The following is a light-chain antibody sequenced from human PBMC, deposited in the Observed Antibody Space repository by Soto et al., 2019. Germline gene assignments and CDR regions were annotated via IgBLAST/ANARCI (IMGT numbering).Light chain of an antibody. Sequence: EIVLTQSPATLSLSPGERATLSCRASQSVSSYLAWFQQRPGQAPRLLIYDASNRATGIPARFSGSGSGTDFTLTISSLEPEDFAVYSCQQRSNWQRTFGQGTKV. J-gene: IGKJ1*01. CDR3: QQRSNWQRT. V-gene: IGKV3-11*01. CDR2: DAS. CDR1: QSVSSY.